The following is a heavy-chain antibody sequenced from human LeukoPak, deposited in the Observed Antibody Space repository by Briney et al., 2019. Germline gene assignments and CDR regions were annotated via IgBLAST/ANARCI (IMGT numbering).Heavy chain of an antibody. J-gene: IGHJ4*02. CDR2: IKPSGSEK. Sequence: PGGSLRLSCAGSGFTFSNYWMTWVRQAPEKGLEWVANIKPSGSEKHYADSVEGRFTISRDNAKNSLNLQMNSLRAEDTAVYYCARDQDLWFGESPWGYWGQGTLVTVSS. V-gene: IGHV3-7*01. CDR3: ARDQDLWFGESPWGY. CDR1: GFTFSNYW. D-gene: IGHD3-10*01.